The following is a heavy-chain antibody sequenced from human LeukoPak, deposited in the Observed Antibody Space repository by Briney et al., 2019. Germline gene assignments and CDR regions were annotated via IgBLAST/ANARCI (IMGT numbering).Heavy chain of an antibody. V-gene: IGHV3-30-3*01. J-gene: IGHJ4*02. CDR3: ARVGPAGTDDY. CDR1: GFTFSSYA. CDR2: ISYDGSNK. Sequence: GGSLRLSCAASGFTFSSYAMHWVRQAPGKGLEWVAVISYDGSNKYYADSVKGRFTISRDNSKNTLHLQMNSLRAEDTAVYYCARVGPAGTDDYWGQGTLVTVSS. D-gene: IGHD6-13*01.